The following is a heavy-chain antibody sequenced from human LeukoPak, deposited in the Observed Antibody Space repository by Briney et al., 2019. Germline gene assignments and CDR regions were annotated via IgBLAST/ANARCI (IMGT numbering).Heavy chain of an antibody. J-gene: IGHJ4*02. Sequence: SQTLSLTCTVSGGSISSGSYYWSCIRQPAGKELEWIGRIYTSGSTNYNPSLKRRITISVDTSKNQFSLKLSSVTAADTAVYYCAREWKQLVEGGNYFDYWGQGTLVTVSS. CDR3: AREWKQLVEGGNYFDY. CDR2: IYTSGST. CDR1: GGSISSGSYY. D-gene: IGHD6-6*01. V-gene: IGHV4-61*02.